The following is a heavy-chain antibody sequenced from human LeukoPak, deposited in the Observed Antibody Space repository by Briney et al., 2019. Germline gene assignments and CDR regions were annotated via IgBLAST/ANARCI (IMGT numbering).Heavy chain of an antibody. CDR3: AREGPGDYVWGSSYFDY. J-gene: IGHJ4*02. Sequence: PGGSLRLSCAASGFTFSSYNMNWVRQAPGKGLEWVSYISSSSSTIYYADSVKGRFTISRDNAKNSLYLQMNSLRAEDTAVYYCAREGPGDYVWGSSYFDYWGQGTLVTVSS. D-gene: IGHD3-16*01. CDR1: GFTFSSYN. CDR2: ISSSSSTI. V-gene: IGHV3-48*01.